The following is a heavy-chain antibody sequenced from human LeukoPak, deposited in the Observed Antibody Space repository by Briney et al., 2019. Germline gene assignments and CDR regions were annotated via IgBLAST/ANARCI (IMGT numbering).Heavy chain of an antibody. V-gene: IGHV4-30-4*07. J-gene: IGHJ4*02. CDR1: GGSISSGSYS. CDR2: IYYSGSN. CDR3: ARVIAVAGTRPHRPLWKHPNGGAFDY. Sequence: SETLSLTCAVSGGSISSGSYSWSWLRQPPGKGLEWIGYIYYSGSNYYNPSLRSRVTISVDTSKNQFSLKLSSVTAADTAVYYCARVIAVAGTRPHRPLWKHPNGGAFDYWGQGTLVTVSS. D-gene: IGHD6-19*01.